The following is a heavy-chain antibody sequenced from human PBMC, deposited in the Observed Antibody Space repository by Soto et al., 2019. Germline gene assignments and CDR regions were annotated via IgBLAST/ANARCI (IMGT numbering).Heavy chain of an antibody. D-gene: IGHD3-3*01. CDR1: GFSLSTSGVG. Sequence: QITLKESGPTLVKPTQTLTLTCTFSGFSLSTSGVGVGWIRQPPGKALEWLALIYWDDDKRYSPSLKTRLTITKDTSKNQVVLTMTNMDPVDTATYCCAHTYYDFWSGYYTRLPDYWGQGTLVTVSS. CDR3: AHTYYDFWSGYYTRLPDY. J-gene: IGHJ4*02. CDR2: IYWDDDK. V-gene: IGHV2-5*02.